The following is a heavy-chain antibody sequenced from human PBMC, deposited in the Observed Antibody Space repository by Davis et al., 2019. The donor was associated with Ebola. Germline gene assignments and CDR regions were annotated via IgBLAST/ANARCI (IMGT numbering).Heavy chain of an antibody. CDR1: RYTFTSYA. J-gene: IGHJ5*02. Sequence: ASSVQVSCKASRYTFTSYAMHWVGQAPGQRLEWMGWINAGNGNTKYSQKFQGRVTITRDTSASTAYMELSSLRSEDTAVYYCARDSSGWYLGWFDPWGQGTLVTVSS. D-gene: IGHD6-19*01. CDR3: ARDSSGWYLGWFDP. CDR2: INAGNGNT. V-gene: IGHV1-3*01.